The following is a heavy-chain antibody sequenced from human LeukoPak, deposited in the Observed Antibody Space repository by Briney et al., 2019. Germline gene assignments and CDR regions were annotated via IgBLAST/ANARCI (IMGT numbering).Heavy chain of an antibody. CDR2: ISGSGGTT. D-gene: IGHD3-10*01. CDR3: ATRGPYFDY. Sequence: GGSLRLSRAASGFTFSSYAMSWVRQAPGKGLERVSAISGSGGTTYYPDSVKGRFTISRDNPKNTLYLQLNSLRAEDTAVYYCATRGPYFDYWGQGTLVTVSS. J-gene: IGHJ4*02. V-gene: IGHV3-23*01. CDR1: GFTFSSYA.